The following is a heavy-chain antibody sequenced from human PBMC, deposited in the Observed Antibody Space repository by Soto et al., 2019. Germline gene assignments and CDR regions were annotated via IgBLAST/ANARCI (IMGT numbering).Heavy chain of an antibody. V-gene: IGHV4-30-2*01. CDR3: ARESRSSRYDSSGYSQYWYFDL. J-gene: IGHJ2*01. Sequence: SSETLSLTCVVSGVYISSGGFSWSWIRQPPGKGLEWIGYIYQSGSTYYIPSLKSRVTISVDRSKNQFSLNLTSVTAADTAIYYCARESRSSRYDSSGYSQYWYFDLWGRGTLVTV. CDR1: GVYISSGGFS. D-gene: IGHD3-22*01. CDR2: IYQSGST.